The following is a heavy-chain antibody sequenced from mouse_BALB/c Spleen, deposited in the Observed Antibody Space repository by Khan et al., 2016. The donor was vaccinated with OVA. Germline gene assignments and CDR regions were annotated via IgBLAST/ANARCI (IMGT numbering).Heavy chain of an antibody. Sequence: QVQLQQSGAELAKPGASAEMSCKASGYTFTTYWMHWVKQRPGQGLEWIGYIDPSTGYTEYNQKVKEKATLTADKSSSTCYMQLSSLTSEDSAVYYCTRRGIYGIFTYWGQGTLVTVSA. CDR3: TRRGIYGIFTY. CDR2: IDPSTGYT. V-gene: IGHV1-7*01. D-gene: IGHD2-1*01. J-gene: IGHJ3*01. CDR1: GYTFTTYW.